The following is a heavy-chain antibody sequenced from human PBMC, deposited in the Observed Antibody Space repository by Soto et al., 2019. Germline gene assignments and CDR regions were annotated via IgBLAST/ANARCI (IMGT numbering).Heavy chain of an antibody. CDR3: ARTSYCGGDCYFTAGTDAFDI. CDR1: GGSFSGYY. Sequence: ETLSLTCAVYGGSFSGYYWSWIRQPPGKGLEWIGEINHSGSTNYNPSLKSRVTISVDTSKNQFSLKLSSVTAADTAVYYCARTSYCGGDCYFTAGTDAFDIRGQGTLVTVSS. J-gene: IGHJ3*02. CDR2: INHSGST. D-gene: IGHD2-21*01. V-gene: IGHV4-34*01.